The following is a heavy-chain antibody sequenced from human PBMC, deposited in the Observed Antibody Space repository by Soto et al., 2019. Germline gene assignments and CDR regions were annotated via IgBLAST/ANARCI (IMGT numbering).Heavy chain of an antibody. D-gene: IGHD6-19*01. J-gene: IGHJ3*01. V-gene: IGHV3-11*01. CDR2: ISSSGSTI. Sequence: XESLTLSCAASGFTFSDYDMSWIRQAPGKGLEWVSYISSSGSTIYYADSVKGRFTISRDNAKNSLYLQMNSLRAEDTAVYYCASMMIAVAGSAAWGQGTMVTVSS. CDR1: GFTFSDYD. CDR3: ASMMIAVAGSAA.